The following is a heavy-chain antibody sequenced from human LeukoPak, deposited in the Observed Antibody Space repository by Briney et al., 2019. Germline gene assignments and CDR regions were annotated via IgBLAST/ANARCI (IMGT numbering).Heavy chain of an antibody. CDR2: IYYSGST. CDR3: ARDDYYDSILGFDY. J-gene: IGHJ4*02. V-gene: IGHV4-59*01. D-gene: IGHD3-22*01. Sequence: SETLSLTCTVSGGSISSYYWSWIRQPPGKGLEWIGYIYYSGSTNYNPSLKSRVTISVDTSKNQFSLKLSSVTAADTAVYYCARDDYYDSILGFDYWGQGTLVTVSS. CDR1: GGSISSYY.